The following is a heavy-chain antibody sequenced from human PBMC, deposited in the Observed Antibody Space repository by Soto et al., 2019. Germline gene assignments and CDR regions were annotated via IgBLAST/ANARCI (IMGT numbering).Heavy chain of an antibody. J-gene: IGHJ4*02. CDR2: IYYSGTT. CDR3: ARARGYSYGPYYFDY. Sequence: PSETLSLTCTVSGGSISSEGYYWSWFRQLPGKGLEWIGDIYYSGTTYHNPSLRSRLTISGDASKNQFSLKLSSVTAADTALYYCARARGYSYGPYYFDYWGQGTLVTV. D-gene: IGHD5-18*01. CDR1: GGSISSEGYY. V-gene: IGHV4-31*03.